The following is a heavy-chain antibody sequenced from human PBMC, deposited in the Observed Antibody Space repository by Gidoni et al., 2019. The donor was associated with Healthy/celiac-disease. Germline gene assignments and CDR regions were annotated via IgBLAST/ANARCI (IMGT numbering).Heavy chain of an antibody. V-gene: IGHV3-33*01. CDR3: ARMVRGNYDYYGMDV. D-gene: IGHD3-10*01. CDR2: IWYDGSNK. J-gene: IGHJ6*02. Sequence: QVQLVESGGGVVQPGRSLSLSCAASGFTFRRYGMHWVRQAPGQGLEWVEVIWYDGSNKYYADSVKGRFTISRDKSKNTLYLQMNSLRAEDTAVYYCARMVRGNYDYYGMDVWGQGTTVTVSS. CDR1: GFTFRRYG.